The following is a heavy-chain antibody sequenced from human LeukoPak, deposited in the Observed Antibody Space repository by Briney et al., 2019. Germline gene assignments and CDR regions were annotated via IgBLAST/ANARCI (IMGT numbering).Heavy chain of an antibody. CDR3: AKGLEYYYDSSGFSY. CDR2: INPGGGST. V-gene: IGHV3-23*01. J-gene: IGHJ4*02. D-gene: IGHD3-22*01. CDR1: GVTFSSYA. Sequence: GGSLRLSCAASGVTFSSYAMNWVRQGPGKGLEWVSAINPGGGSTYYADSVKGRFTISRDNSKNTLYLQMNSLRAEDTAVYYCAKGLEYYYDSSGFSYWGQGTLVTVS.